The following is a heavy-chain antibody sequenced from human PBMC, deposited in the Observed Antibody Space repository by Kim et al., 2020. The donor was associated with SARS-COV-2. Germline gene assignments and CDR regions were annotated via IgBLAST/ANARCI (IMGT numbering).Heavy chain of an antibody. V-gene: IGHV3-73*01. CDR2: IRSKANSYAT. D-gene: IGHD4-17*01. Sequence: GGSLRLSCAASGFTFSGSAMHWVRQASGKGLEWVGRIRSKANSYATAYAASVKGRFTISRDDSKNTAYLQMNSLKTEDTAVYYCTRHVYHGDYVLFDYWGQGTLVTVSS. CDR1: GFTFSGSA. CDR3: TRHVYHGDYVLFDY. J-gene: IGHJ4*02.